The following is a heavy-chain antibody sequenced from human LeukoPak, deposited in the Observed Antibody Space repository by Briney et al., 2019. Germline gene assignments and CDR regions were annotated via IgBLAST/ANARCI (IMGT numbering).Heavy chain of an antibody. CDR3: AKSYLEWELYFDY. CDR1: GFTFSSYA. V-gene: IGHV3-23*01. J-gene: IGHJ4*02. Sequence: GGSLRLSCAASGFTFSSYAMSWVRQAPGKGLEWVSAISGSGGSTYYADSVKGWFTISRDNSKNTLYLQMNSLRAEDTAVYYCAKSYLEWELYFDYWGQGTLVTVSS. D-gene: IGHD1-26*01. CDR2: ISGSGGST.